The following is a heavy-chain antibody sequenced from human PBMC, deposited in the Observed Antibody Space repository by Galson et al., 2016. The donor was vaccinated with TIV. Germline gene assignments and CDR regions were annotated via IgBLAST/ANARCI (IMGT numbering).Heavy chain of an antibody. V-gene: IGHV3-66*02. CDR1: ALTVSDNY. CDR3: TRERRFCGNNCYLSYYYGMDV. D-gene: IGHD2-21*01. Sequence: SLRLSCAASALTVSDNYMTWVRQAPGKGLEWDAIMSSGGSLNYADFVRGRFTVSRDNSKNTLYLQMNRLRTDDTAIYYCTRERRFCGNNCYLSYYYGMDVWGQGTTATVSS. J-gene: IGHJ6*02. CDR2: MSSGGSL.